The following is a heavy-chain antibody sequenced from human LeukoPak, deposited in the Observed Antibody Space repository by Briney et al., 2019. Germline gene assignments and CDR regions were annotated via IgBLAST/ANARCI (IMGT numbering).Heavy chain of an antibody. Sequence: SETLSLTCTVSGGSISSSSYYWGWIRQPPGKGLEWIGSIYYSGSTNYNPSLKSRVTISVDTSKNQFSLKLSSVTAADTAVYYCARARPLAAAGNYYYYYGMDVWGQGTTVTVSS. D-gene: IGHD6-13*01. V-gene: IGHV4-39*07. CDR2: IYYSGST. J-gene: IGHJ6*02. CDR3: ARARPLAAAGNYYYYYGMDV. CDR1: GGSISSSSYY.